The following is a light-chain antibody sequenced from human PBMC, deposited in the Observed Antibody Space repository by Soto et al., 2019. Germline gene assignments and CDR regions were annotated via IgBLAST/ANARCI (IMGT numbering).Light chain of an antibody. J-gene: IGKJ3*01. CDR2: DAS. Sequence: DIQMTQSPSSLSASVGDRVTITCQSSQDISDYLNWYQQKPGQPPKLLIYDASNLETGVSSRFSGGGSGTHFSFTITNLQPEDFATYFCQHYYSLPLNFGPGTRVNI. CDR1: QDISDY. CDR3: QHYYSLPLN. V-gene: IGKV1-33*01.